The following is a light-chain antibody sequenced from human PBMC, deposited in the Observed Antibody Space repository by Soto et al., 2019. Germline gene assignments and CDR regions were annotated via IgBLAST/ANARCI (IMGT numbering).Light chain of an antibody. V-gene: IGKV3-20*01. CDR2: SAS. Sequence: EVVLTQSPGTLSLSPGERVTLSCRASQSVASSYLAWYQQKPGRAPRLLFYSASSRATGIPYRFSGSGSGTDFPLTISRLEPEDFAVYYCHHFGSLPETFGQGTNVE. J-gene: IGKJ1*01. CDR3: HHFGSLPET. CDR1: QSVASSY.